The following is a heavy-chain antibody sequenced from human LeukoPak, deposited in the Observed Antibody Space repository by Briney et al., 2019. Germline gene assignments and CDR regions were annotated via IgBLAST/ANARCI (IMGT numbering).Heavy chain of an antibody. Sequence: PGGSLRLSCAASGFTVSSNYMSWVRQAPGKGLEWVSVIYSGGSTYYADSVKGRFTTSRDNSKNTLYLQMNSLRAEDTAVYYCAGDSSGYYRDAFDIWGQGTMVTVSS. V-gene: IGHV3-53*01. J-gene: IGHJ3*02. CDR3: AGDSSGYYRDAFDI. D-gene: IGHD3-22*01. CDR2: IYSGGST. CDR1: GFTVSSNY.